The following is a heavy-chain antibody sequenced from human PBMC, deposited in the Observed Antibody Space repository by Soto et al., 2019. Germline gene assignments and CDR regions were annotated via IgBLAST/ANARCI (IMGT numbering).Heavy chain of an antibody. V-gene: IGHV4-34*01. D-gene: IGHD6-13*01. Sequence: QVQLQQWGAGLLKPSETLSLTCAVYGGSFSGYYWSWIRQPPGKGLEWIGEINHSGSTNYNPSLKSRVTISVDTSKNQFSLKLSSVTAADTAVYYCARWGGIAAAYWGQGTLVTVSS. CDR2: INHSGST. CDR1: GGSFSGYY. J-gene: IGHJ4*02. CDR3: ARWGGIAAAY.